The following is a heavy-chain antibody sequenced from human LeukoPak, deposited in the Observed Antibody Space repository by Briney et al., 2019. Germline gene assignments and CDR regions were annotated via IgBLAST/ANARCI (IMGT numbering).Heavy chain of an antibody. CDR3: ARLFGRTIAVAGTVYYFDY. D-gene: IGHD6-19*01. V-gene: IGHV5-51*01. J-gene: IGHJ4*02. CDR2: IYPGDSDT. Sequence: GESLKISCKGSGYSFTSYWIGWVRQMPGKGLERMGIIYPGDSDTRYSPSFQGQVTISADKSISTAYLQWSSLKASDTAMYYCARLFGRTIAVAGTVYYFDYWGQGTLVTVSS. CDR1: GYSFTSYW.